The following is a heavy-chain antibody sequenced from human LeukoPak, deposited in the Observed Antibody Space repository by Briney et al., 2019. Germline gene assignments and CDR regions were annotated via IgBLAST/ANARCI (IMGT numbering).Heavy chain of an antibody. V-gene: IGHV1-69*02. Sequence: SVKVSCKASGGTFSSYTISRVRQAPGQGLEWMGRIIPILGIANYAQKFQGRVTITADKSTSTAYMELSSLRSEDTAVYYCASGGTSMITFGGVIISAFDIWGQGTMVTVSS. D-gene: IGHD3-16*02. J-gene: IGHJ3*02. CDR2: IIPILGIA. CDR3: ASGGTSMITFGGVIISAFDI. CDR1: GGTFSSYT.